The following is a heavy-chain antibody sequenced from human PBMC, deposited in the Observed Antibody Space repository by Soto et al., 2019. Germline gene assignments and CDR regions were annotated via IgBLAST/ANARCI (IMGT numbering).Heavy chain of an antibody. CDR3: ARDKPYVNGQYYYYYMDV. CDR1: GFTFSSYW. Sequence: GGSLRLSWAASGFTFSSYWMRWVRQAPGKGLVWVSRINSDGSSTSYADSVKGRFTISRDNAKNTLYLQMNSLRAEDTAVYYCARDKPYVNGQYYYYYMDVWGKGTTVTVSS. V-gene: IGHV3-74*01. J-gene: IGHJ6*03. CDR2: INSDGSST. D-gene: IGHD2-8*01.